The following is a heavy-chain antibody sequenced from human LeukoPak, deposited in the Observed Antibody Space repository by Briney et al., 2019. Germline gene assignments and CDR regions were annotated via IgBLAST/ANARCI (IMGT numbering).Heavy chain of an antibody. CDR2: IRYDGSNK. Sequence: PGGSLRLSCAASGFTFSDYDMHWVRQAPGKGLEWVAFIRYDGSNKYYADSVKGRFTIARDNSKNTLYLQMNSLRAEDTAVYSCANAPGYSNSWVLDYWGQGTLVTVSS. CDR1: GFTFSDYD. CDR3: ANAPGYSNSWVLDY. V-gene: IGHV3-30*02. D-gene: IGHD6-13*01. J-gene: IGHJ4*02.